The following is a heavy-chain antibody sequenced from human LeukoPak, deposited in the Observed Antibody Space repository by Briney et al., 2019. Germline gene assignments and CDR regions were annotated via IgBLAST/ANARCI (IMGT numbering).Heavy chain of an antibody. J-gene: IGHJ4*02. CDR1: GGSISNYY. D-gene: IGHD2-15*01. CDR3: ARGRFELPF. V-gene: IGHV4-59*01. CDR2: IYYSGST. Sequence: PSETLSLTCTVSGGSISNYYWSWIRQPPGKGLESIRYIYYSGSTNYNPSLKSRVTISVDMSKNQFSLELNSVTAADTAVYYCARGRFELPFWGQGTLVTVSS.